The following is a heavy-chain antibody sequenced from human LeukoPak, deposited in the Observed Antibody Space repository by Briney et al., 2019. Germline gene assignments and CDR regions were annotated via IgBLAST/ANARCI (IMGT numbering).Heavy chain of an antibody. D-gene: IGHD5-18*01. V-gene: IGHV4-59*01. CDR2: IYYSGST. J-gene: IGHJ3*02. CDR1: GGSISSYY. CDR3: ARGLDDSPDAFDI. Sequence: PSETLSLTCTVSGGSISSYYWSWIRQPPGKGLEWIGYIYYSGSTNYNPSLKSRVTISVDTSKNQFPLKLSSVTAADTAVYYCARGLDDSPDAFDIWGQGTMVTVSS.